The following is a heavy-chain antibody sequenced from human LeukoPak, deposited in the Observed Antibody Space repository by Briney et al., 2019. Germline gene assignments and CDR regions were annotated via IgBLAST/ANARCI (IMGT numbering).Heavy chain of an antibody. CDR2: IYHSGST. V-gene: IGHV4-4*02. CDR3: ARGGTYDSSGHDAFDI. D-gene: IGHD3-22*01. J-gene: IGHJ3*02. Sequence: SETLSLTCAVSGGSISSSNWWSWVRPPPGKGLEWIGEIYHSGSTNYNPSLKSRVTISVDKSKNQFSLKLSSVTAADTAVYYCARGGTYDSSGHDAFDIWGQGTMVTVSS. CDR1: GGSISSSNW.